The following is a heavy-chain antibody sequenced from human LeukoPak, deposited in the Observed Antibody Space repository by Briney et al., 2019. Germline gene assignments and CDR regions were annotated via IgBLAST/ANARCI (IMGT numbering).Heavy chain of an antibody. J-gene: IGHJ4*02. D-gene: IGHD6-13*01. V-gene: IGHV3-30*04. CDR1: GFTFSSYV. CDR2: ISYDGSNE. CDR3: AKDPRRYSRTGGYFDY. Sequence: GGSLRLSCAASGFTFSSYVMHWVRQAPGKGLEWVAIISYDGSNEYYADSVKGRFTISRDNTKNTLYLQMISLRTEDTAVYYCAKDPRRYSRTGGYFDYWGQGTLVTVSS.